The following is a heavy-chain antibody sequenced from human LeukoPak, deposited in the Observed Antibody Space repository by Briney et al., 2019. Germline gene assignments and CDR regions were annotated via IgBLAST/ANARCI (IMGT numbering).Heavy chain of an antibody. J-gene: IGHJ3*02. CDR1: GYSFTTYW. V-gene: IGHV5-51*01. Sequence: GESLKISCELSGYSFTTYWIGWVRQMPGKGLEWMGIIYPGDSDTKYSSSFQGQVTISADKSISTAYLQWSSLKASDTAMYYCASLRPGIAAAGTGAFDIWGQGTMVTVSS. CDR3: ASLRPGIAAAGTGAFDI. CDR2: IYPGDSDT. D-gene: IGHD6-13*01.